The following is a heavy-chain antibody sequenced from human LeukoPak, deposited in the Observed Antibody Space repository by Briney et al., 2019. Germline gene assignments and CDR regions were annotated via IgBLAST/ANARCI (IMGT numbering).Heavy chain of an antibody. V-gene: IGHV4-39*01. D-gene: IGHD6-19*01. CDR1: RGSINSNSYF. Sequence: SETLSLTCTVSRGSINSNSYFWGWIRQPPGKGLEWIGCISYSESTYYNPSLKSRVTISVDTSKNQFSLKLSSVTAADTAVYYCARHRSSGWSLTVFDYWGQGTLVTVSS. J-gene: IGHJ4*02. CDR3: ARHRSSGWSLTVFDY. CDR2: ISYSEST.